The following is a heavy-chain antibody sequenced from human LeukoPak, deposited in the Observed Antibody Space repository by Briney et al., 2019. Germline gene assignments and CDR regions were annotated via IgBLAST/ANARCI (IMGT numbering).Heavy chain of an antibody. CDR3: ASGVTDSSGYYGWFDP. V-gene: IGHV1-69*05. D-gene: IGHD3-22*01. Sequence: SVKVSCKASGGTFSSYAISWVRQAPGQGLEWMGGIIPIFGTANYAQKFQGRVTITTDESTSTAYMELSSLRSEDTAVYYCASGVTDSSGYYGWFDPWGQGTLVTVSS. CDR1: GGTFSSYA. CDR2: IIPIFGTA. J-gene: IGHJ5*02.